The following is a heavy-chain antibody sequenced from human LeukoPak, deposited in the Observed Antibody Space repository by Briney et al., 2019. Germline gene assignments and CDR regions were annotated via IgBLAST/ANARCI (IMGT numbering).Heavy chain of an antibody. V-gene: IGHV1-69*05. CDR1: GGTYSSYA. J-gene: IGHJ6*03. CDR3: ARENLWFGELDYYYYYMDV. Sequence: SSVKVSCKASGGTYSSYAISWVRQAPGQGLEWMGRIIPIFGTANYAQKFQGRVTITTAESTSTAYMKLSSLRSEDTAVYYCARENLWFGELDYYYYYMDVWGKGTTVTVSS. CDR2: IIPIFGTA. D-gene: IGHD3-10*01.